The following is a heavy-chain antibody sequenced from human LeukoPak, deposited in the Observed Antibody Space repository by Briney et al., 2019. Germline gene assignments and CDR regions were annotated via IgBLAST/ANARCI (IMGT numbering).Heavy chain of an antibody. V-gene: IGHV6-1*01. CDR3: TRGYSNPYYWFDP. J-gene: IGHJ5*02. Sequence: SQTLSLTCAISGDSVSSSTAAWNWIRQSPTRGLEWLGRTYYRSKWYNDYAVSVKGRITINPDTSKNQLSLQLKSVTPEDTAVYYCTRGYSNPYYWFDPWGQGTLVTVSS. CDR2: TYYRSKWYN. D-gene: IGHD2-21*01. CDR1: GDSVSSSTAA.